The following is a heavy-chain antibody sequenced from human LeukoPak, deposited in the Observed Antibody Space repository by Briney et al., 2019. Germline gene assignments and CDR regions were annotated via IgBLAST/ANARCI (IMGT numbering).Heavy chain of an antibody. V-gene: IGHV1-69*01. D-gene: IGHD2-2*01. CDR3: ARGRVVLAEFDY. CDR1: GGTFSSYA. CDR2: IIPIFGTA. Sequence: SVKVSFKASGGTFSSYAISWVRQAPGQGLEWMGGIIPIFGTANYAQKFQGRVTITADESTSTAYMELSSLRSEDTAVYYCARGRVVLAEFDYWGQGTLVTVSS. J-gene: IGHJ4*02.